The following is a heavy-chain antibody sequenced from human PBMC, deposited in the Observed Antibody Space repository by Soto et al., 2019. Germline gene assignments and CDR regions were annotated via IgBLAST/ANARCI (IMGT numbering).Heavy chain of an antibody. CDR2: ITDNGGST. D-gene: IGHD4-17*01. CDR1: GFTFSRDG. J-gene: IGHJ4*02. V-gene: IGHV3-23*01. CDR3: AKERATTTAFDY. Sequence: PWGSLRLSCAASGFTFSRDGIIFVRQAPLKWPEWVSFITDNGGSTYYADSVKGRFTISRDNTKNTLFLQMNSLRAEDTAVYYCAKERATTTAFDYWGQGALVTVS.